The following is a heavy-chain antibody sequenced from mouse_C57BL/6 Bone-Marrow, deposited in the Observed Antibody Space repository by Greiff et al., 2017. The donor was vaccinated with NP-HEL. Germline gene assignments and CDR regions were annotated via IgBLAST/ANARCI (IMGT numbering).Heavy chain of an antibody. J-gene: IGHJ2*01. Sequence: DVQLVESGGGLVKPGGSLKLSCAASGFTFSSYAMSWVRQTPEKRLEWVATISDGGSYTYYPDNVKGRCTISRDNAKNNLYLQMSNLKSDDTAMYYCSIDAGGLRRDYWGQGTTLTVSS. D-gene: IGHD2-4*01. CDR2: ISDGGSYT. CDR1: GFTFSSYA. V-gene: IGHV5-4*01. CDR3: SIDAGGLRRDY.